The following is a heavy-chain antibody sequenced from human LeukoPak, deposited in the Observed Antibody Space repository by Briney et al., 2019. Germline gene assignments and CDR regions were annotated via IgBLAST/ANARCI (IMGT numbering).Heavy chain of an antibody. D-gene: IGHD3-3*01. CDR2: ISGSGGST. CDR1: GFTFSSYA. J-gene: IGHJ4*02. CDR3: AKVYGYDFWSGYQKYYFDY. V-gene: IGHV3-23*01. Sequence: GGSLRLSCAASGFTFSSYAMSWVRQAPGKGLEWVSAISGSGGSTYYADSVKGRFTISRDNSKNTLYLQMNSLRAEDTAVYYCAKVYGYDFWSGYQKYYFDYWGQRTLVTVSS.